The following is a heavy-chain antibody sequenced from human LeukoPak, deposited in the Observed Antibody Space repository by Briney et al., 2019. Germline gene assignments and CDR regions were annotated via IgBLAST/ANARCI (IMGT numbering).Heavy chain of an antibody. CDR2: ISDSGGST. J-gene: IGHJ4*02. D-gene: IGHD3-16*02. CDR3: ARHDSYDYVWGSYRTSDFDY. Sequence: GGSLRLSCAASGFIFSGYGMSWVRQAPRKGLEWVSTISDSGGSTYYADSVKGRFTISRDNSKNTLYLQMNSLRAADTAVYYCARHDSYDYVWGSYRTSDFDYWGQGTLVTVSS. CDR1: GFIFSGYG. V-gene: IGHV3-23*01.